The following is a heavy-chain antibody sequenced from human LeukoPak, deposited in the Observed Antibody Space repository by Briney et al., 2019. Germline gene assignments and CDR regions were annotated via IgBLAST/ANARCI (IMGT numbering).Heavy chain of an antibody. CDR1: SGSINTSNYY. D-gene: IGHD3-10*01. J-gene: IGHJ4*02. CDR2: IFYRGGT. Sequence: SETLSLTCTVSSGSINTSNYYWGWIRQPPGKGLEWIGNIFYRGGTYYSPSLKSRVTISLDTSRNQFSLNLNSVTAADTAVYYCARDGDFVVRYFDYWGQGTLVTVSS. V-gene: IGHV4-39*07. CDR3: ARDGDFVVRYFDY.